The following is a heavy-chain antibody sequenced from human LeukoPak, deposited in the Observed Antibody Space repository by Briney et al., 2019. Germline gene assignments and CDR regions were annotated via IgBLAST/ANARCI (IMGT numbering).Heavy chain of an antibody. CDR3: ARRPFDY. CDR2: IYYSGST. J-gene: IGHJ4*02. V-gene: IGHV4-39*07. CDR1: GGSISSSSYY. Sequence: PSETLSLTCTVSGGSISSSSYYWGWIRQPPGKGLEWIGSIYYSGSTYYNPSLKSRVTISVDTSKNQFSLKLSSVTAADTAVYYCARRPFDYWGQGTLVTVSS.